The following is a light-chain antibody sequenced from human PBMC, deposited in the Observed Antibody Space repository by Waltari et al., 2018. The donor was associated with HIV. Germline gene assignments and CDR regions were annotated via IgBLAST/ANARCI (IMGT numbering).Light chain of an antibody. V-gene: IGKV3-20*01. CDR1: QTISNNY. J-gene: IGKJ4*01. CDR3: QQYDVLVT. CDR2: GAS. Sequence: EIVLTQSPGTLSLSPGERVTLSCRASQTISNNYLAWFQKKPGQAPRLLIYGASSRATCIPDRVRGSGSGTDFTLTISRLEPEDFAVYYCQQYDVLVTFGGGTKVENK.